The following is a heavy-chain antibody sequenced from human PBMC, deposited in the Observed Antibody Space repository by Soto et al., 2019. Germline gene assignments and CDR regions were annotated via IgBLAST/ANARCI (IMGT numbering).Heavy chain of an antibody. Sequence: SETLSLTCTVSGGSISSGGYYWSWIRQHPGKGLEWIGYIYCSGSTYYNPSLKSRVTISVDTSKNQFSLKLSSVTAADTAVYYCARLDYYDSSGYFDYWGQGTLVTVSS. CDR3: ARLDYYDSSGYFDY. J-gene: IGHJ4*02. CDR2: IYCSGST. D-gene: IGHD3-22*01. CDR1: GGSISSGGYY. V-gene: IGHV4-31*03.